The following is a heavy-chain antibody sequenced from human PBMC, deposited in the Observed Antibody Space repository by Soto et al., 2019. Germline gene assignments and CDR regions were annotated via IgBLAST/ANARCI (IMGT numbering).Heavy chain of an antibody. Sequence: ASVKVSCKASGYTFTSYGIRWVRQAPGQGLEWMGWISAYNGNTNYAQKLQGRVTMTIDTSTSTAYMELRSMRSDDTAVYYCARDTRRTKYGSSTSCPPHYYGMDVWGQGTTVTVSS. J-gene: IGHJ6*02. CDR2: ISAYNGNT. V-gene: IGHV1-18*01. CDR1: GYTFTSYG. D-gene: IGHD2-2*01. CDR3: ARDTRRTKYGSSTSCPPHYYGMDV.